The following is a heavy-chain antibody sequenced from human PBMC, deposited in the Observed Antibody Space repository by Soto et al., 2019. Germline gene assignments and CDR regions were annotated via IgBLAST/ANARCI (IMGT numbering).Heavy chain of an antibody. CDR1: GYSFTSYW. CDR2: IYPGDSDT. CDR3: ARRTNGYYYGMDV. J-gene: IGHJ6*02. V-gene: IGHV5-51*01. Sequence: PRESLKISCPGSGYSFTSYWIGWVRQMPGKGLEWMGIIYPGDSDTRYSPSFQGQVTISADKSISTAYLQWSSLKASDTAMYYCARRTNGYYYGMDVWGQWTTVTVSS. D-gene: IGHD2-8*01.